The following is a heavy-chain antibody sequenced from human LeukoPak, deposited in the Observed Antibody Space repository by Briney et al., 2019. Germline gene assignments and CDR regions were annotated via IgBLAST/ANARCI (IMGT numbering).Heavy chain of an antibody. V-gene: IGHV3-23*01. D-gene: IGHD2-15*01. CDR2: ITGSGGGT. J-gene: IGHJ4*02. Sequence: GGSLRLSCAASGFAFSNYAMSWVRQAPGKGLEWVSSITGSGGGTYYADSVKGRFTISRDNSKNTLDLQMNSLRAEDTAVYYCAKGLKGCSGAGCYYFFDFWGQETLVTVSS. CDR1: GFAFSNYA. CDR3: AKGLKGCSGAGCYYFFDF.